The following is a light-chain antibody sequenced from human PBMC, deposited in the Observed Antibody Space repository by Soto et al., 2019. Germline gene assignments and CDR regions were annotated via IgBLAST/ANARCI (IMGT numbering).Light chain of an antibody. J-gene: IGLJ1*01. CDR3: QSYDSGLSGSINDV. CDR2: TNN. Sequence: QSVLTQPPSVSGAPGQRVTISCTGSSSNIGAGYDVHWYQQLPGTAPKLLIDTNNNRPSGVPDRFSGSKSGTSASLAITGLQAEDEADYYCQSYDSGLSGSINDVFGTGTKVTVL. V-gene: IGLV1-40*01. CDR1: SSNIGAGYD.